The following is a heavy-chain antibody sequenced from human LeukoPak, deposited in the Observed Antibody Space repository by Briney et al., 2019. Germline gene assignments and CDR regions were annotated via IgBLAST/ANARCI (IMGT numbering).Heavy chain of an antibody. CDR2: IIPILGIA. J-gene: IGHJ5*02. D-gene: IGHD4-23*01. V-gene: IGHV1-69*04. CDR3: ARFTGYGGHWFDP. Sequence: ASVKVSCKASGGTFSSYAISWVRQAPGQGLEWMGRIIPILGIANYAQKFQGRVTITADKSTSTAYMELSSLRSEDTAVYYCARFTGYGGHWFDPWGQGTLVTVSS. CDR1: GGTFSSYA.